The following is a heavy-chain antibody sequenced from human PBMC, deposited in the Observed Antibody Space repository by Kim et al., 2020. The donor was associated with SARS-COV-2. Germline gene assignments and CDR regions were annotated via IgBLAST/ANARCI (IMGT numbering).Heavy chain of an antibody. CDR2: ISSSSSYI. V-gene: IGHV3-21*01. J-gene: IGHJ3*02. CDR3: ARDERRTIFGVETPAPGAFDI. D-gene: IGHD3-3*01. CDR1: GFTFSSYS. Sequence: GGSLRLSCAASGFTFSSYSMNWVRQAPGKGLEWVSSISSSSSYIYYADSVKGRFTISRDNAKNSLYLQMNSLRAEDTAVYYCARDERRTIFGVETPAPGAFDIWGQGTMVTVSS.